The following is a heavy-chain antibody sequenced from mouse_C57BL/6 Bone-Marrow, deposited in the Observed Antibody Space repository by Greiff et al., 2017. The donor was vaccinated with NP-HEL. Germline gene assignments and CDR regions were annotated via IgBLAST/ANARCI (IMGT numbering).Heavy chain of an antibody. D-gene: IGHD1-1*01. J-gene: IGHJ2*01. CDR3: ARNYYGSSFDY. CDR2: IHPNSGST. Sequence: VQLQQPGAELVKPGASVKLSCKASGYTFTSYWMHWVKQRPGQGLEWIGMIHPNSGSTNYNEKFKSKATLTVDKASSTAYMQLSSLTSEDYEVYYCARNYYGSSFDYWGQGTTLTVSS. V-gene: IGHV1-64*01. CDR1: GYTFTSYW.